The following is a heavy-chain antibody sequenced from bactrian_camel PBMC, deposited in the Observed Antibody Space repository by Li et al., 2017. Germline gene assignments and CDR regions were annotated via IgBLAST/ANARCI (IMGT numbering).Heavy chain of an antibody. D-gene: IGHD7*01. Sequence: DVQLVESGGGLVQPGGSLRLSCEASRFTSSNYYMSWVRQAPGKGLEWVPTINSPGGSPNYADSVKGRFTISRDNAKNTLYLQMDSLKPEDTAMYYCAPEPRAYFIGGSWGRGTQVTVS. CDR1: RFTSSNYY. V-gene: IGHV3S40*01. CDR3: APEPRAYFIGGS. CDR2: INSPGGSP. J-gene: IGHJ4*01.